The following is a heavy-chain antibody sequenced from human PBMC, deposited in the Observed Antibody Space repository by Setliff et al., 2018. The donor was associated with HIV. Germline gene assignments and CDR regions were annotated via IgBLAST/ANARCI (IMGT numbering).Heavy chain of an antibody. CDR3: ARAFSGYYFDY. J-gene: IGHJ4*02. Sequence: GSLRLSCAASGFTFSSYWMNWVRQAPGRGLEWVANIKPDGSDMHYIESAKGRFTISRDNAKKSLYLQMNSLRADDTAVYYCARAFSGYYFDYWGQGTLVTV. D-gene: IGHD3-3*01. CDR1: GFTFSSYW. CDR2: IKPDGSDM. V-gene: IGHV3-7*01.